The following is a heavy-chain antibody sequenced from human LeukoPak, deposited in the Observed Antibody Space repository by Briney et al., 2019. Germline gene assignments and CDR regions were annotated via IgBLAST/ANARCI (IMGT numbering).Heavy chain of an antibody. CDR1: GFTVSSNY. J-gene: IGHJ6*03. V-gene: IGHV3-53*01. CDR2: IYSGGST. D-gene: IGHD6-6*01. Sequence: GGSLRLSCAASGFTVSSNYMSWVRQAPGKGLEWVSVIYSGGSTYYADFVKGRFTISRDNSKNTLYLQMNSLRAEDTAVYYCARGLSSSSSWEYYYYYMDVWGKGTTVTVSS. CDR3: ARGLSSSSSWEYYYYYMDV.